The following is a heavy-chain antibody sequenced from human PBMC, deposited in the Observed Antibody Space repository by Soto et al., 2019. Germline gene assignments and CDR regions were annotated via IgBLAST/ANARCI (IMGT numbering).Heavy chain of an antibody. J-gene: IGHJ6*02. CDR1: GFPFSIYS. V-gene: IGHV3-21*02. CDR2: INSRSVYI. D-gene: IGHD5-12*01. Sequence: EVQLVESGGGLVKPGESLTLSCAASGFPFSIYSMDWVRQAPGKGLEWVSSINSRSVYIYYADSVRGRFTISRDNAKNSLYLQMSSLGTEDTGVYFCARGDMRATAAYGMDVWGQGTTVTVSS. CDR3: ARGDMRATAAYGMDV.